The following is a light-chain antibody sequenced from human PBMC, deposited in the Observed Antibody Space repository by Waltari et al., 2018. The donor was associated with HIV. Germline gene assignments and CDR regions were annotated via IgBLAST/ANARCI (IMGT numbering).Light chain of an antibody. CDR1: SSNVGSTS. CDR2: RDN. Sequence: QSVLTQPPSVSGTPGQRVTISCSGSSSNVGSTSVYWYQQLPGPAPKPLIYRDNQRPSGVPDRFSGSKSGTSASLAISGLRSEDEADYHCAAWDDSLSALVFGGGTKLAVL. CDR3: AAWDDSLSALV. V-gene: IGLV1-47*01. J-gene: IGLJ2*01.